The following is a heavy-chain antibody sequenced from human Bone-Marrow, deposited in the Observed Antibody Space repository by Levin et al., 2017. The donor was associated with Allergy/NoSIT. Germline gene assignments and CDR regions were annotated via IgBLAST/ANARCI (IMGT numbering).Heavy chain of an antibody. V-gene: IGHV1-3*01. J-gene: IGHJ6*02. CDR1: GYTFTSYA. D-gene: IGHD2-2*02. CDR3: ARLGGRIVVVPAAITDYYYYGMDV. CDR2: INAGNGNT. Sequence: PGESLKISCKASGYTFTSYAMHWVRQAPGQRLEWMGWINAGNGNTKYSQKFQGRVTITRDTSASTAYMELSSLRSEDTAVYYCARLGGRIVVVPAAITDYYYYGMDVWGQGTTVTVSS.